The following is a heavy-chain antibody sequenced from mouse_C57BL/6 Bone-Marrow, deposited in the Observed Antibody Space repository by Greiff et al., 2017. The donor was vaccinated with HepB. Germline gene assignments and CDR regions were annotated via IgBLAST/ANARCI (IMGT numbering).Heavy chain of an antibody. D-gene: IGHD1-1*01. J-gene: IGHJ2*01. CDR1: GFNIKDDY. CDR3: TIVIYDYGSSYADY. V-gene: IGHV14-4*01. CDR2: IDPENGDT. Sequence: VQLQQSGAELVRPGASVKLSCTASGFNIKDDYMHWVKQRPEQGLEWIGWIDPENGDTEYASKFQGKATITADTSSNTAYLQLSSLTSEDTAVYYCTIVIYDYGSSYADYWGQGTTLTVSS.